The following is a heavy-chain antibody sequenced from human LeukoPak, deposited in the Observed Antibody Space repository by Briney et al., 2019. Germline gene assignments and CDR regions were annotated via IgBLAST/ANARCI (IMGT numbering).Heavy chain of an antibody. J-gene: IGHJ5*02. Sequence: SETLSLTCTVSGYSISSGFYWGWIRQPAGKGLEWIGRISSSGSTNYNPSLKSRVTISVDTSKNQFSLKLSSVTAADTAVYYCARFTPQGYGWGGYNRFDPWGQGTLVTVSS. D-gene: IGHD3-16*01. CDR3: ARFTPQGYGWGGYNRFDP. V-gene: IGHV4-38-2*02. CDR2: ISSSGST. CDR1: GYSISSGFY.